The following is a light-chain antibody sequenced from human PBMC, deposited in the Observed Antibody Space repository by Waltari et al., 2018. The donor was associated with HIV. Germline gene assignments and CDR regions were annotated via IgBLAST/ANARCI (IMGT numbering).Light chain of an antibody. CDR1: ELGDKY. Sequence: SYEVTQSPSVSVSPGQTATITCSGDELGDKYVCWYQQKPGQSPVLVIYQHTKRPPGSPERFSGSNSGNTATLTISGTQAMDEADYYCQAWDNSALWVFGSGTKVTVL. CDR2: QHT. V-gene: IGLV3-1*01. CDR3: QAWDNSALWV. J-gene: IGLJ1*01.